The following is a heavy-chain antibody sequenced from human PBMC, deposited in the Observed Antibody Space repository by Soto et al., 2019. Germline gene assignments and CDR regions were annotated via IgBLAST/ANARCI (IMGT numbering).Heavy chain of an antibody. Sequence: EVQLLESGGALVQPGGSLRLSCAASGFTFSSYAMSWVRQTQGKGLEWVSAIRGSGGSTYYADSVKGRFTISRDNSKKTLYRQMNSLRAEDTAVYYCAKVAEVSTTIFAVVMRPGIGQFDYWGQGSLVTVSS. J-gene: IGHJ4*02. V-gene: IGHV3-23*01. CDR2: IRGSGGST. CDR3: AKVAEVSTTIFAVVMRPGIGQFDY. CDR1: GFTFSSYA. D-gene: IGHD3-3*01.